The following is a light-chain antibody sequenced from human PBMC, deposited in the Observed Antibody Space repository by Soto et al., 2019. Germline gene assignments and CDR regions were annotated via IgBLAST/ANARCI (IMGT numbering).Light chain of an antibody. CDR1: QSISSY. CDR2: AAS. CDR3: QQRYSTPPT. J-gene: IGKJ1*01. Sequence: DIQMTQSPSSLSASVGARVTITCRASQSISSYLNWYQQKPGKAPKLLIYAASSLQSRVPSRFSGSGSGTDFTLTIISRQPEDFATDYCQQRYSTPPTFGQGTKVDIK. V-gene: IGKV1-39*01.